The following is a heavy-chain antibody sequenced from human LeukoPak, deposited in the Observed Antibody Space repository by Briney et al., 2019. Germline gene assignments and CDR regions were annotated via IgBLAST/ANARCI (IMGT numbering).Heavy chain of an antibody. Sequence: SETLSLTCTVSGGSISSYYWSWIRQPPGKGLEWIGYIYYSGNTNYNPSLKSRVTISVDTSKNQFSLKLSSVTAADTAVYYCASHIGSAWFYFDYWGQENLVTVSS. CDR3: ASHIGSAWFYFDY. J-gene: IGHJ4*02. V-gene: IGHV4-59*08. CDR1: GGSISSYY. CDR2: IYYSGNT. D-gene: IGHD6-13*01.